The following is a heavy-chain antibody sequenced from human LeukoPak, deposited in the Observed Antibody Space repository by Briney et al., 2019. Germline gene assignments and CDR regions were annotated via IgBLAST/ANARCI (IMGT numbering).Heavy chain of an antibody. CDR1: GGSISSHY. CDR2: IHYSGST. V-gene: IGHV4-59*11. J-gene: IGHJ6*03. Sequence: PSETLSLTCTVSGGSISSHYWSWIRQPPGEGLECIGYIHYSGSTNYNPSLKSRVTISVDTSKNQFSLKLSSVTAADTAVYYCARVLVAGNTGYYMDVWGKGITVTVSS. CDR3: ARVLVAGNTGYYMDV. D-gene: IGHD6-19*01.